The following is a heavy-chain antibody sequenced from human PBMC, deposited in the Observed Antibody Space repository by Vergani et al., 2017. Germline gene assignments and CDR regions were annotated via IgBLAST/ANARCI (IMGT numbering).Heavy chain of an antibody. V-gene: IGHV1-18*01. J-gene: IGHJ6*03. CDR3: AREVLLSEYSGYDSGDYYYYYMDV. D-gene: IGHD5-12*01. CDR1: GYTFTSYG. CDR2: ISAYNGNT. Sequence: QVQLVQSGAEVKKPGASVKVSCKASGYTFTSYGISWVRQAPGQGLEWMGWISAYNGNTNYAQKLQGRVTMTTDTSTSTAYMELRSLRSDDTAVYYCAREVLLSEYSGYDSGDYYYYYMDVWGKGTTVTVSS.